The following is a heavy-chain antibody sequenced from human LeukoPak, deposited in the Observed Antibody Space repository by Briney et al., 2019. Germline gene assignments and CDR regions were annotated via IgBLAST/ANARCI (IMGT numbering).Heavy chain of an antibody. CDR1: GFTFDDYG. CDR3: AKDYYYDSSGPGGAFDI. Sequence: GGSLRLSCAAPGFTFDDYGMSWVRQAPGKGLEWVSAISGSGGSTYYADSVKGRFTISRDNSKNTLYLQMNSLRAEDTAVYYCAKDYYYDSSGPGGAFDIWGQGTMVTVSS. CDR2: ISGSGGST. D-gene: IGHD3-22*01. V-gene: IGHV3-23*01. J-gene: IGHJ3*02.